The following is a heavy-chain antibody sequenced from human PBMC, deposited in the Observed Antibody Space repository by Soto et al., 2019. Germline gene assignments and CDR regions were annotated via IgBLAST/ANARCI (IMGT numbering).Heavy chain of an antibody. Sequence: GGSLRLSCAASGFTFSSYGMHWVRQAPGKGLEWVAVISYDGSNKYYADSVKGRFTISRDNSKNTLYLQMNSLRAEDTAVYYCATGLVVAARHPFYFDCWGQGTLVTVSS. J-gene: IGHJ4*02. V-gene: IGHV3-30*03. D-gene: IGHD2-15*01. CDR2: ISYDGSNK. CDR3: ATGLVVAARHPFYFDC. CDR1: GFTFSSYG.